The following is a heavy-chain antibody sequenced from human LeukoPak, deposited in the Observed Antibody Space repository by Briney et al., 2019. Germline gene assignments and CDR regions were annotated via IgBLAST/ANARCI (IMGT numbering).Heavy chain of an antibody. J-gene: IGHJ4*02. V-gene: IGHV3-33*06. D-gene: IGHD3-10*01. CDR1: GFSFSTYA. CDR2: IWHDASHT. CDR3: AKEIVGSGSYPDY. Sequence: GRSLRLSCAASGFSFSTYAMHWVRQAPGKGLEWVALIWHDASHTFYTDSVKGRFTISRDNSKNTVCLQMNRLGGEDTAVYYCAKEIVGSGSYPDYWGQGTLVTVPS.